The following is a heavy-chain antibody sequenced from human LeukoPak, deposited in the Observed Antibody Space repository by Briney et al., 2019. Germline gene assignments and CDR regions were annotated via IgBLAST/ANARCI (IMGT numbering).Heavy chain of an antibody. J-gene: IGHJ4*02. V-gene: IGHV3-11*06. D-gene: IGHD6-6*01. Sequence: PGGSLRLSCAASGFTFSDDYMSWIRQAPGKGLEWVLYISSRSNYTNYADSVKGRFTISRDNAKHSLYLQMNSLRAEDTAVYYCARGEEYSSSSGPVDYWGQGTLVTVSS. CDR2: ISSRSNYT. CDR3: ARGEEYSSSSGPVDY. CDR1: GFTFSDDY.